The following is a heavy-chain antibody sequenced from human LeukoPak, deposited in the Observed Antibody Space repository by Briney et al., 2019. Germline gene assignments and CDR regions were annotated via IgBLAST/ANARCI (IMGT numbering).Heavy chain of an antibody. V-gene: IGHV4-34*01. Sequence: SETLSLTCAVYGGSFSGYYWSWIRQPPGKGLEWIGEINHSGSTNYNPSLKSRVTISVDTSKNQFSLKLSSVPAADTAVYYCARGYCSSTSCYRQYNWFDPWGQGTLVTVSS. CDR3: ARGYCSSTSCYRQYNWFDP. J-gene: IGHJ5*02. D-gene: IGHD2-2*01. CDR2: INHSGST. CDR1: GGSFSGYY.